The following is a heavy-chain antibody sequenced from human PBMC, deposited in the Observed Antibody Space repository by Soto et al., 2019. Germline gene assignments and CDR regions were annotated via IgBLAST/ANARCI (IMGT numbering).Heavy chain of an antibody. J-gene: IGHJ4*02. Sequence: PGESLKISCKGSGYSFSSYWIGWVRQMPGKGLEWMGIIYPGDSQTRYSPSFQGHVTIAADRSINTAYLQWSSLKASDTAMYYCARHLGLQYFDRLSIDYWGQGSLVTVSS. CDR2: IYPGDSQT. CDR1: GYSFSSYW. D-gene: IGHD3-9*01. V-gene: IGHV5-51*01. CDR3: ARHLGLQYFDRLSIDY.